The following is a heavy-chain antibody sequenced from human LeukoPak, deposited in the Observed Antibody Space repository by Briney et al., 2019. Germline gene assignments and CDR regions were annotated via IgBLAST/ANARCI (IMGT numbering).Heavy chain of an antibody. CDR2: MSVSGSST. V-gene: IGHV3-23*01. D-gene: IGHD6-13*01. J-gene: IGHJ1*01. CDR3: ANLIIAAAGFESVHH. CDR1: GFTFRSYA. Sequence: GGSLRLSCAASGFTFRSYAMSWVRQAPGKGLERVSGMSVSGSSTFYADSVKGRFTISRDISKNTLYLQMSSLRAEDTAVYYCANLIIAAAGFESVHHWGRGTLVTVSS.